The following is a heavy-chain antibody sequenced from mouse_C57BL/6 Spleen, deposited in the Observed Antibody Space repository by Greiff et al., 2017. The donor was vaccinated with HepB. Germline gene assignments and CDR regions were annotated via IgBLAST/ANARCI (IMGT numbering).Heavy chain of an antibody. Sequence: QVQLQQPGAELVRPGTSVKLSCKASGYTFTSYWMHWVKQRPGQGLEWIGVIDPSDSYTNYNQKFKGQATLTVDTSSSTAYMQLSSLTSEDSAVYYCARKWEGYSSWFAYWGQGTRVTVSA. CDR1: GYTFTSYW. CDR2: IDPSDSYT. V-gene: IGHV1-59*01. CDR3: ARKWEGYSSWFAY. J-gene: IGHJ3*01. D-gene: IGHD3-1*01.